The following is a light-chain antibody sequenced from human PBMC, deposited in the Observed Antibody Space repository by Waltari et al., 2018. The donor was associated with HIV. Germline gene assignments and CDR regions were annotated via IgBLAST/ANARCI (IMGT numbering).Light chain of an antibody. CDR2: AAS. CDR1: QAISNS. CDR3: QQYYSTTTWT. J-gene: IGKJ1*01. V-gene: IGKV1-NL1*01. Sequence: DIQLTQSPASLSASVGDRVTITCRASQAISNSIAWYQQRPGKAPRLLLFAASILETGVTSRFIGSGSGTFFTLTITSLQPGDFATYYCQQYYSTTTWTFGQGTRVE.